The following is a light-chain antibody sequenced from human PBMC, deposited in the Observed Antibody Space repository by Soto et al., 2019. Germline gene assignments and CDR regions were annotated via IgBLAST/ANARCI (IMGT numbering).Light chain of an antibody. CDR3: QQYNKWPIT. CDR1: QSVSSD. CDR2: YTS. V-gene: IGKV3-15*01. Sequence: EIVMTHSPATLSVSPCESATLSFSASQSVSSDLAWYQQKPGQAPRLLIYYTSTRATGFPARFSGGGSGTEFTLTISSLQSEDSAFYYCQQYNKWPITFGQGTRLEIK. J-gene: IGKJ5*01.